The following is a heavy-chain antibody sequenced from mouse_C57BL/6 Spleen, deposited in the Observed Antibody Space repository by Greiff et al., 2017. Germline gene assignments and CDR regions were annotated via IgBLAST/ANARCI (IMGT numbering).Heavy chain of an antibody. CDR1: GYAFSSYW. Sequence: QVQLQQSGAELVKPGASVKISCKASGYAFSSYWMNWVKQRPGKGLEWIGQIYPGDGDTNYNGKFKGKDTLTADKSSSTDYMKLRGLTTGKSAVYFCASRNAWCAYWGQGTLVTVSA. D-gene: IGHD2-1*01. CDR3: ASRNAWCAY. J-gene: IGHJ3*01. CDR2: IYPGDGDT. V-gene: IGHV1-80*01.